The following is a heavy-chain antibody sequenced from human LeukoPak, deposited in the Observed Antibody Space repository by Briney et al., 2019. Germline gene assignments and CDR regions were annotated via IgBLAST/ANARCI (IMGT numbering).Heavy chain of an antibody. D-gene: IGHD7-27*01. CDR2: TSYNERNK. Sequence: GGSLRLSCAASGFSFDFAMHWVRQAPGKGLEWVAVTSYNERNKFYADSVRGRFTISRDNTKKMLYLQMNSLRTEDTAIYYCARDVLGLGQAFDYWGQGTLVTVSS. CDR1: GFSFDFA. V-gene: IGHV3-30-3*01. CDR3: ARDVLGLGQAFDY. J-gene: IGHJ4*02.